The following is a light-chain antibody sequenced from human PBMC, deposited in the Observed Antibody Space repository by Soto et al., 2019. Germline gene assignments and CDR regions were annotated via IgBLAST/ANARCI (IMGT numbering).Light chain of an antibody. CDR3: QQYGSSKWT. CDR1: QSVSSSY. J-gene: IGKJ1*01. V-gene: IGKV3-20*01. Sequence: EFVLTQSPGTLSLSPGERAALSCRASQSVSSSYLAWYQQKPGQAPRLLIYGASNRATGIPDRFSGNGSGTDFTLTISRLEPEDFAVYYCQQYGSSKWTFGQGTKVEIK. CDR2: GAS.